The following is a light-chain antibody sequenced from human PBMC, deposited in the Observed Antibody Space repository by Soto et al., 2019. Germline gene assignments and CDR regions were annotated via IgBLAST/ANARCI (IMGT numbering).Light chain of an antibody. Sequence: EIVLTQSTATLSLSPGEGATLSCRASQSVSSNLAWYQQKPGRAPRLLIYDASNRATGIPARFSGSGSGTDFTLTISSLEPEDFVVYYCHQRSNWPLTFGGGTKVDI. J-gene: IGKJ4*01. CDR2: DAS. CDR1: QSVSSN. V-gene: IGKV3-11*01. CDR3: HQRSNWPLT.